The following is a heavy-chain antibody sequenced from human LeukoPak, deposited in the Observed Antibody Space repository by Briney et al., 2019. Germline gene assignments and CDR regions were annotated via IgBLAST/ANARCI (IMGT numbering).Heavy chain of an antibody. CDR3: AKDGYQLLWDAFDI. V-gene: IGHV3-30-3*01. Sequence: GGSLTLSCAASGFTFSSYAMHWVRQAPGKGLEWVAVISDDGSIKSYEDSVKVRFTISRDNAKNSLYLQMNSLRAEDTAVYYCAKDGYQLLWDAFDIWGQGTMVTVSS. J-gene: IGHJ3*02. CDR1: GFTFSSYA. D-gene: IGHD2-2*01. CDR2: ISDDGSIK.